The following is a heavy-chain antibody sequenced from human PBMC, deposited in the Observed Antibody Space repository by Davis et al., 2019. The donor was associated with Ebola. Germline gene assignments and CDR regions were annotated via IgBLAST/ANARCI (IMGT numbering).Heavy chain of an antibody. V-gene: IGHV3-30*02. CDR3: ARDGLYGTDAFDI. Sequence: PGGSLRLSCAASGFGFSGYGMHWVRQAPGKGLEWVAFIRYDSSRTAYADSVKGRFTISRDNSKNTLYLQMDSLRAEDTAVYYCARDGLYGTDAFDIWGQGTMVTVSS. CDR2: IRYDSSRT. J-gene: IGHJ3*02. D-gene: IGHD2-2*02. CDR1: GFGFSGYG.